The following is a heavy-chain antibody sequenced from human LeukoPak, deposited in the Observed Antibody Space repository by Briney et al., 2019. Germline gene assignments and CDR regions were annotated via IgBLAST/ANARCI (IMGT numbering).Heavy chain of an antibody. V-gene: IGHV1-2*02. Sequence: ASVKVSCKASGYTFTGYYMHWVRQAPGQGLEWMGWINPNSGGTNYAQKFQGRVTMTRDTSISTAYMELSRLRSDDAAVYYCAREILWSSGLLSYMDVWGKGTTVTISS. J-gene: IGHJ6*03. CDR1: GYTFTGYY. D-gene: IGHD3-10*01. CDR3: AREILWSSGLLSYMDV. CDR2: INPNSGGT.